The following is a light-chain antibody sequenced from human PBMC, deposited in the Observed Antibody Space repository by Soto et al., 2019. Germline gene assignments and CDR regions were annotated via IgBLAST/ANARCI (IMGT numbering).Light chain of an antibody. Sequence: QSALTQPASVSGSPGQSITISCTGTRSDIGSYNNVAWYQQHPGKAPRVMIFGVTKRPSGISDRFSGSKSGNTASLTISELQAEDEADYYCSSYTSRSTPVFGGGTKLTVL. J-gene: IGLJ2*01. V-gene: IGLV2-14*02. CDR1: RSDIGSYNN. CDR3: SSYTSRSTPV. CDR2: GVT.